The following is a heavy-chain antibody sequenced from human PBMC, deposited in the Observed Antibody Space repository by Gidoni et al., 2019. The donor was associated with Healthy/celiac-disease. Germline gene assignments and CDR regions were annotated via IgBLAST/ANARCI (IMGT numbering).Heavy chain of an antibody. V-gene: IGHV1-69*01. Sequence: QVQLVQSGAEVKKPGSSVKVSCKASGGTFSSYAISWVRQAPGQGLDWMGGIIPIFGTANYEQKFQGRVTITADESTSTAYMELSSLRSEDTAVYYCARDPSGWYEDYYYYGMDVWGQGTTVTVSS. CDR2: IIPIFGTA. CDR1: GGTFSSYA. J-gene: IGHJ6*02. CDR3: ARDPSGWYEDYYYYGMDV. D-gene: IGHD6-13*01.